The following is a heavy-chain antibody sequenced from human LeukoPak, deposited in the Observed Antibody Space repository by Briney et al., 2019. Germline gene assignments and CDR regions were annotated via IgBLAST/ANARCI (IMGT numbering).Heavy chain of an antibody. CDR3: ARSVSGWYGMDV. D-gene: IGHD6-25*01. V-gene: IGHV4-59*11. J-gene: IGHJ6*02. CDR1: GDFISSHY. Sequence: ASETLSLTCTISGDFISSHYWSWIRQPPGKGLEWIGYIYYTGSTNYNPSLKSRVTISIDTPKNQVSLKLSSVTAVDTALCYCARSVSGWYGMDVWGQGTTVTVSS. CDR2: IYYTGST.